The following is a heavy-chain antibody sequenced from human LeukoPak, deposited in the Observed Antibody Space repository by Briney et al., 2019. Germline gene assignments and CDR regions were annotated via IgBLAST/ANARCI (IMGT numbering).Heavy chain of an antibody. D-gene: IGHD6-25*01. CDR3: ARSIAAARVDYYYMDV. CDR2: INPDSGGT. V-gene: IGHV1-2*02. J-gene: IGHJ6*03. Sequence: ASVKVSCKASGYTFTGYYMHWVRQAPGQGLEWMGWINPDSGGTNYAQKFQGRVTMTRDTSISTAYMELSRLRSDDTAVYYCARSIAAARVDYYYMDVWGKGTTVTVSS. CDR1: GYTFTGYY.